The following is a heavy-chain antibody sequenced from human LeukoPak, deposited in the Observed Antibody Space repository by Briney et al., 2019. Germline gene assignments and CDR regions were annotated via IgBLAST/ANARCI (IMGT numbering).Heavy chain of an antibody. J-gene: IGHJ4*02. D-gene: IGHD6-13*01. CDR3: ARDTSSSWYYFDH. V-gene: IGHV3-33*01. CDR1: GFTFRNYG. Sequence: GGSLRLSCAASGFTFRNYGMHWVRQAPGKGLEWVAVIWSDGGTKYYAESVQGRFTISRDTSKNRLYLQLNSLRVEDTAVFYCARDTSSSWYYFDHWGQGTLVTVSS. CDR2: IWSDGGTK.